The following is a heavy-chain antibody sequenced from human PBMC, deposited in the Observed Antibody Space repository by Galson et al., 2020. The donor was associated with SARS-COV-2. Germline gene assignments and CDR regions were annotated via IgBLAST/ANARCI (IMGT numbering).Heavy chain of an antibody. Sequence: ASVNVSCKPSGYTFTNYDLNWVRQATGEGLEWVGWMNPKSGNTGYVQKFQGRVTMTGDTSTSTAYMELSSLRSEDTGVYYCARVWERGFSYGNWFDPWGQGTLVTVS. CDR3: ARVWERGFSYGNWFDP. J-gene: IGHJ5*02. CDR1: GYTFTNYD. D-gene: IGHD5-18*01. V-gene: IGHV1-8*01. CDR2: MNPKSGNT.